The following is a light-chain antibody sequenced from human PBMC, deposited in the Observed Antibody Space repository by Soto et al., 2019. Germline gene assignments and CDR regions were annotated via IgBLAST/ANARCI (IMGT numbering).Light chain of an antibody. CDR1: QSVLYSSNDKNF. Sequence: DIVMTQSPDSLAVSLGERATINCKSSQSVLYSSNDKNFLTWYQQKPGQPPKLLIYWASTRESGVPDRFSGSGSGTDSTLTIRNLQAEDVAVYYCHQYYSAPWTFGQGTRVEIK. CDR2: WAS. J-gene: IGKJ1*01. CDR3: HQYYSAPWT. V-gene: IGKV4-1*01.